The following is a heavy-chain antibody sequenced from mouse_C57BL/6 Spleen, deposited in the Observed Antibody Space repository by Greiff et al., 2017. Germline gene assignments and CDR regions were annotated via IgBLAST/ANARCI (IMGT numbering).Heavy chain of an antibody. CDR1: GFSLTSYA. J-gene: IGHJ4*01. Sequence: QVQLKESGPGLVAPSQSLSITCTVSGFSLTSYAISWVRQPPGKGLEWLGVIWTGGGTNYNSALKSRLSISKDNSKSQVFLKMNSLQTDDTARYYCARNVDYYGSSYGGNYAMDYWGQGTSVTVSS. CDR3: ARNVDYYGSSYGGNYAMDY. V-gene: IGHV2-9-1*01. D-gene: IGHD1-1*01. CDR2: IWTGGGT.